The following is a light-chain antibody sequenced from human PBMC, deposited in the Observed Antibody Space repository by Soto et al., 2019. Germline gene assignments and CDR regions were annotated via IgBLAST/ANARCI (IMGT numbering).Light chain of an antibody. CDR1: SGDIGGYDY. CDR2: EVT. Sequence: QSALTQPPSASGSPGQSVTISCTGTSGDIGGYDYVSWYQQHPGKAPKLMIYEVTKRPLGVPDRFSGSKSGNTASLTVSGLQAEDEADYYCASWDDTLDAQVFGGGTQLTVL. V-gene: IGLV2-8*01. CDR3: ASWDDTLDAQV. J-gene: IGLJ3*02.